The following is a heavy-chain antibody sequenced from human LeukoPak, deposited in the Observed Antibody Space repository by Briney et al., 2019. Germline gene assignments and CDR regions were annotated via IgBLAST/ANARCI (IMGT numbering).Heavy chain of an antibody. CDR1: GDTFITYA. V-gene: IGHV1-69*13. J-gene: IGHJ4*02. CDR2: IIPLFGTA. Sequence: SVKVSCKASGDTFITYAFSWVRQAPGQGLEWMGGIIPLFGTANYAQKFQGRVSITADDSTNTAYMELSSLRSEDTAMYYCARDPYCTSNNCYSYFDYWGQGTLVTVSS. D-gene: IGHD2-2*01. CDR3: ARDPYCTSNNCYSYFDY.